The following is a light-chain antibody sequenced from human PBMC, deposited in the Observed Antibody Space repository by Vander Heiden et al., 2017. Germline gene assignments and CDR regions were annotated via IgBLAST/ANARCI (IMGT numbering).Light chain of an antibody. CDR2: KAS. CDR3: QQDNSYPCT. J-gene: IGKJ2*02. Sequence: DIQMTHSPSTLSASVGDRVTITCRASQSISSWLAWYQQKPGKAPKLLIYKASSLESGVPSRFSGSGSGTEFTLTISSLQPDDFATYYCQQDNSYPCTFGQGTKVEIK. V-gene: IGKV1-5*03. CDR1: QSISSW.